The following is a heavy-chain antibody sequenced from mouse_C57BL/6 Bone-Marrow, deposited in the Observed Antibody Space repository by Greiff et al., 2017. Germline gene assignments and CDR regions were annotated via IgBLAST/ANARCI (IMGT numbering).Heavy chain of an antibody. CDR2: ISNGGGST. CDR1: GFTFSDYY. J-gene: IGHJ4*01. D-gene: IGHD4-1*01. V-gene: IGHV5-12*01. CDR3: ARHGKLYAMDY. Sequence: EVQRVESGGGLVQPGGSLKLSCAASGFTFSDYYMYWVRQTPEKRLEWVAYISNGGGSTYYPDTVKGRFTISRDNAKNTLYLQMSRLKSEDTAMYYCARHGKLYAMDYWGQGTSVTVSS.